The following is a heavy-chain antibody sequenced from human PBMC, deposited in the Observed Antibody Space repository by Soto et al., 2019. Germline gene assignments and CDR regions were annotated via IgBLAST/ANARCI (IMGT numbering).Heavy chain of an antibody. CDR3: AATYGDTPGGGYYYYGMDV. V-gene: IGHV5-10-1*01. J-gene: IGHJ6*02. D-gene: IGHD4-17*01. CDR2: IDPSDSYT. CDR1: GYSFTSYW. Sequence: GESLKISCEGSGYSFTSYWISWVRQMPGKGLEWMGRIDPSDSYTNYSPSFQGHVTISADKSISTAYLQWSSLKASDTAMYYCAATYGDTPGGGYYYYGMDVWGQGTTVTVSS.